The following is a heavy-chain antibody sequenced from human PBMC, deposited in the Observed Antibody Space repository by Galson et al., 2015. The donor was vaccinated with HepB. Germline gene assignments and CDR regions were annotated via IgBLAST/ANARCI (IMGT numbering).Heavy chain of an antibody. D-gene: IGHD6-19*01. V-gene: IGHV3-33*01. J-gene: IGHJ6*02. Sequence: SLRLSCAASGFTFSSYGMHWVRQAPGKGLEWVAVIWYDGSNKYYADSVKGRFTISRDNSKNTLYLQMNSLRAEDTAVYYCARSGAVAGSYYYYGMDVWGQGTTVTVSS. CDR1: GFTFSSYG. CDR2: IWYDGSNK. CDR3: ARSGAVAGSYYYYGMDV.